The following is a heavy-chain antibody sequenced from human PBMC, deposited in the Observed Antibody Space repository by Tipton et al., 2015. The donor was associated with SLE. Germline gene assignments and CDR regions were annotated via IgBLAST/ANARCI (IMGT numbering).Heavy chain of an antibody. Sequence: TLSLTCTVSGGPISSSSYYWGWIRQPPGKGLEWIGSIYYSGSTYYNPSLKSRVTISVDTSKNQFSLKLSSVTAADTAVYYCARVAQDYDFWSPYYYYGMDVWGQGTTVTVSS. CDR3: ARVAQDYDFWSPYYYYGMDV. J-gene: IGHJ6*02. CDR1: GGPISSSSYY. V-gene: IGHV4-39*07. CDR2: IYYSGST. D-gene: IGHD3-3*01.